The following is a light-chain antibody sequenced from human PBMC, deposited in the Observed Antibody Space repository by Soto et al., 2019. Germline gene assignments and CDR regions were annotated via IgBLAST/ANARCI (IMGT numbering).Light chain of an antibody. CDR3: NQVTSSPWR. V-gene: IGKV1-9*01. CDR2: APS. Sequence: IQLTQSPSSLSASVGHRVTLTCRASQGISTYLAWYQQKPGKAPNPLIYAPSALQSGVPSRFSGSESGPVFTLTFASLKLKVLATNSCNQVTSSPWRFGEGTRWIS. CDR1: QGISTY. J-gene: IGKJ4*01.